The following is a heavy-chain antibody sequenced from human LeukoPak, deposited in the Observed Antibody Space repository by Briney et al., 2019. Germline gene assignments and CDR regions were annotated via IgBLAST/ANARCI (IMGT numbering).Heavy chain of an antibody. V-gene: IGHV3-33*06. CDR2: IWNDGSKK. CDR1: GFTFSSYG. J-gene: IGHJ4*02. D-gene: IGHD6-13*01. Sequence: GGSLRLSCAASGFTFSSYGMQWVRQAPGKGLEWVAVIWNDGSKKYYADSVKGRFTISRDNSKNTLYLQMNSLRAEDMAVYYCAKDRGIAAAGTDYWGQGTLVSVSS. CDR3: AKDRGIAAAGTDY.